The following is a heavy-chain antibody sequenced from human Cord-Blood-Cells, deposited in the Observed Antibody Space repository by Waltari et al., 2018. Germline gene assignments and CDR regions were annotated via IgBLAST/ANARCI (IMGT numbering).Heavy chain of an antibody. J-gene: IGHJ5*02. CDR3: ARDEQGWFDP. D-gene: IGHD6-13*01. CDR1: GFTFSSYG. CDR2: IWYDGSNK. Sequence: QVQLVESGGGVVQPGRSLRLSCAASGFTFSSYGMHWVRQAPGKGLEWVAVIWYDGSNKYYADSVKGRFTISRDNSKNTLYLQMNSRRAEDTAVYYCARDEQGWFDPWGQGTLVTVSS. V-gene: IGHV3-33*01.